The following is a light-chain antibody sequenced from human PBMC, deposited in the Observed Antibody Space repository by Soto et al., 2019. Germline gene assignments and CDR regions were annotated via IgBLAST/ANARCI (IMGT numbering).Light chain of an antibody. J-gene: IGKJ4*01. CDR3: QQFYATPLT. V-gene: IGKV4-1*01. Sequence: DIVMTQSPDSLAVSLGERATINCGSSQSLLYSSNNEYYLSWYQQKPGQPPRLLIYWASTRESGVPDRFSGSASGKLFTLTISNVQPEDVAVYYCQQFYATPLTFGGGTKVEIK. CDR1: QSLLYSSNNEYY. CDR2: WAS.